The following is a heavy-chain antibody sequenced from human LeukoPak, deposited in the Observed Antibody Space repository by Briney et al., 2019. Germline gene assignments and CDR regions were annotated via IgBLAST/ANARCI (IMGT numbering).Heavy chain of an antibody. Sequence: GGSLRLSCAASGFTFSSYSMNWVRQAPGKGLEWVSFISSSRSYIYYADAVKGRFTISRDNAKNSLYLQMNSLRAEDTAVYYCARFIAAPYYFDYWGRGTLVTVSS. V-gene: IGHV3-21*01. CDR1: GFTFSSYS. J-gene: IGHJ4*02. CDR3: ARFIAAPYYFDY. CDR2: ISSSRSYI. D-gene: IGHD6-13*01.